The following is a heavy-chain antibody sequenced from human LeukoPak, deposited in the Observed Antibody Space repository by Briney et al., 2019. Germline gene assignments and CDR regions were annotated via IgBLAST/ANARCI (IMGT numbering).Heavy chain of an antibody. CDR3: ASGASVGYYYYYYMDV. V-gene: IGHV4-61*02. CDR1: GGSISSGSYY. Sequence: PSQTLSLTCTVSGGSISSGSYYWRWIRQPAGKGLEWIGRIYTSGSTNYNPSLKSRVTISVDTSKNQFSLKLSSVTAADTAVYYCASGASVGYYYYYYMDVWGKGTTVTISS. CDR2: IYTSGST. D-gene: IGHD4/OR15-4a*01. J-gene: IGHJ6*03.